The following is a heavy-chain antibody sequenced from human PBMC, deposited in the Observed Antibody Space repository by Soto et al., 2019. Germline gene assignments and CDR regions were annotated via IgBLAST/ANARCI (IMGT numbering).Heavy chain of an antibody. CDR2: ISGSGGNT. CDR3: AKAADYSGSGSHYLLFDY. Sequence: LRLSCAASGFTFSDYAMSWVRQAPGKGLEWVSTISGSGGNTYYTDSEKGRFTISRDSSKNTLYLQMNSLRAEDTAVYYCAKAADYSGSGSHYLLFDYWGQGTLVTVSS. V-gene: IGHV3-23*01. J-gene: IGHJ4*02. CDR1: GFTFSDYA. D-gene: IGHD3-10*01.